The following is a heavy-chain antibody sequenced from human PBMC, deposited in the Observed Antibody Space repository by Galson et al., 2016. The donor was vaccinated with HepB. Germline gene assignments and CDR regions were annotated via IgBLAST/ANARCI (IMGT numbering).Heavy chain of an antibody. D-gene: IGHD3-3*01. J-gene: IGHJ6*02. V-gene: IGHV3-13*01. Sequence: SLRLSCAASGFTLSTYDIQWVRQGTGKGLQWVSSIGKGGDTHYLGSLKGGFIISRENAKNTVYLQMNSLRAEDTAVYYCAREPSGHGMDVWGQGTTVTVSS. CDR2: IGKGGDT. CDR3: AREPSGHGMDV. CDR1: GFTLSTYD.